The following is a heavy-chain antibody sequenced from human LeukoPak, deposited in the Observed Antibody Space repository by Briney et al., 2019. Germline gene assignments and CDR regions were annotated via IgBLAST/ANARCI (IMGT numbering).Heavy chain of an antibody. CDR3: ARELGARRKTNYYYYYMDV. V-gene: IGHV3-23*01. J-gene: IGHJ6*03. Sequence: GRSLRLSCAASGFTFSSYAMSWVRQAPGKGLEWVSAISGSGGSIYYADSVKGRFTISRDNSKNTLYLQMNSLRAEDTAVYYCARELGARRKTNYYYYYMDVWGKGTTVTVSS. D-gene: IGHD1-26*01. CDR2: ISGSGGSI. CDR1: GFTFSSYA.